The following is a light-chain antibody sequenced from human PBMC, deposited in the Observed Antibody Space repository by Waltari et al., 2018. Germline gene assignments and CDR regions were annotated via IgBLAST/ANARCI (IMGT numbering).Light chain of an antibody. CDR2: GHN. CDR1: SSNNGTTR. Sequence: QSVLTQPPSASGTPGQRVTIPCSGSSSNNGTTRENWYKQLPGTAPKLLIYGHNQRPTGVPDRFSGSKSGSSASLAISGLQSEDEADYYCAAWDDSLSGLVFGGGTKVTVL. V-gene: IGLV1-44*01. CDR3: AAWDDSLSGLV. J-gene: IGLJ3*02.